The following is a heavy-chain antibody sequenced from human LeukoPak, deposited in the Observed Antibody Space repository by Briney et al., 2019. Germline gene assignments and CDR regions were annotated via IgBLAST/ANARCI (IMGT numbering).Heavy chain of an antibody. CDR1: GFTFSNAW. D-gene: IGHD2-2*01. J-gene: IGHJ4*02. CDR2: IKSKTDGGTT. V-gene: IGHV3-15*01. Sequence: PGGSLRLSCAASGFTFSNAWMSWVRQAPGKGLEWVGRIKSKTDGGTTDYAAPVKGRFTISRDDSKNTLYLQMNSLKTEDTAVCYCTTDLIVVVPTFDYWGQGTLVTVSS. CDR3: TTDLIVVVPTFDY.